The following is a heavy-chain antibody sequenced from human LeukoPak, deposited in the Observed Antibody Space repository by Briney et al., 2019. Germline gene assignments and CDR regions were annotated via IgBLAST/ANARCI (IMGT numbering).Heavy chain of an antibody. J-gene: IGHJ4*02. Sequence: PSETLSLTYTVSGXSISSSSSYWGWIRQPPGKGLEWIGSIYYSGSTYYSPSLKSRVTISVDASKNQFSLKLNSLTAADTAVYYCARAGNSGWYYFDYWGQGTLVTVSS. CDR1: GXSISSSSSY. CDR3: ARAGNSGWYYFDY. V-gene: IGHV4-39*01. D-gene: IGHD6-19*01. CDR2: IYYSGST.